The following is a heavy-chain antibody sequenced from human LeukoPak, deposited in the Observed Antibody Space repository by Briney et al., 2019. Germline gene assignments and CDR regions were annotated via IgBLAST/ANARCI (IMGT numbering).Heavy chain of an antibody. V-gene: IGHV3-48*03. CDR2: ISRSGDTI. CDR3: ARDYASDY. Sequence: RPGGSLRLSCAASGFTFSRYEMNWVRQAPGKGLEGVSYISRSGDTIYFADSVKGRFTISRDNAKNSLYLQMSSLRAEDTAVYYCARDYASDYWGQGTLVTVSS. CDR1: GFTFSRYE. D-gene: IGHD3-10*01. J-gene: IGHJ4*02.